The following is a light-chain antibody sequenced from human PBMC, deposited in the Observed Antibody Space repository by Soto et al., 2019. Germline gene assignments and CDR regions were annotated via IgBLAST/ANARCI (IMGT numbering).Light chain of an antibody. Sequence: QSVLTQPPSVSGSPGQSVTISCTGTSSDVGSYNRVSWYQQPPGTAPKLIIYEVSNRPSGVPDRFSGSKSGNTASLTISGLQAEDEADYYCSSYTDSSTLVFGGGTKLTVL. CDR1: SSDVGSYNR. CDR3: SSYTDSSTLV. V-gene: IGLV2-18*02. CDR2: EVS. J-gene: IGLJ2*01.